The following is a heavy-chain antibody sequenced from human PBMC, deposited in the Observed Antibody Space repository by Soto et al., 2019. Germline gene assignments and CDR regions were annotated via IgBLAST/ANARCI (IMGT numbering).Heavy chain of an antibody. Sequence: EVQLVESGGGLVQPGGSLRLSCAASGFTFSAYDMHWVRQPTGKGLEWVSAIGTLHDTYYPDSVKGRFTISRENAKNSLYLQMNSLTTGDTAVYYCASQASSWHGGGGWFDPWGQGTLVTVSS. D-gene: IGHD3-16*01. CDR3: ASQASSWHGGGGWFDP. CDR1: GFTFSAYD. J-gene: IGHJ5*02. CDR2: IGTLHDT. V-gene: IGHV3-13*01.